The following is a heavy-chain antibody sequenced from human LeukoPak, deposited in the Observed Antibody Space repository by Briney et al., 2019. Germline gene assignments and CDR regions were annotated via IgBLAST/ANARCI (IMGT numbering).Heavy chain of an antibody. CDR2: ISAYNGNT. Sequence: ASVKVSCKASGYTFTSYGISWVRQAPRQGLEWMGWISAYNGNTNYAQKLQGRVTMTTDTSTSTAYMELRSLRSDDTAVYYCARGMGITIFGVVIIQAFDYWGQGTLVTVSS. J-gene: IGHJ4*02. D-gene: IGHD3-3*01. CDR3: ARGMGITIFGVVIIQAFDY. V-gene: IGHV1-18*01. CDR1: GYTFTSYG.